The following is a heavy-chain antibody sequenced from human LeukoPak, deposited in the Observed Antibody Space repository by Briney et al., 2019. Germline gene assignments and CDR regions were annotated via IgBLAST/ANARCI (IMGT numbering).Heavy chain of an antibody. V-gene: IGHV3-23*01. D-gene: IGHD3-22*01. Sequence: GGSLRLSCAASGFTFSSYAMSWVRQAPGKGLEWVSAISSSGGSTYYADSVKGRFTISRDNSKNTLYLQMNSLRAEDTAVYYCSQADSIIMIVVVGGALYWGQGTLVTVSS. CDR1: GFTFSSYA. J-gene: IGHJ4*02. CDR3: SQADSIIMIVVVGGALY. CDR2: ISSSGGST.